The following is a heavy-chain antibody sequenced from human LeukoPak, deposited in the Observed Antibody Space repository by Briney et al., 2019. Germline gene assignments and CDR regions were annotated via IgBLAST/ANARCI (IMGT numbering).Heavy chain of an antibody. CDR1: GYTFTSYG. D-gene: IGHD1-26*01. CDR3: ARGVKVWERLFDY. Sequence: ASVKVSCKASGYTFTSYGISWVRQTPGQGLEWMGWISAYNGNTNYAQKFQGRVTMTRNTSISTAYMELSSLRSEDTAVYYCARGVKVWERLFDYWGREPWSPSPQ. V-gene: IGHV1-18*01. CDR2: ISAYNGNT. J-gene: IGHJ4*02.